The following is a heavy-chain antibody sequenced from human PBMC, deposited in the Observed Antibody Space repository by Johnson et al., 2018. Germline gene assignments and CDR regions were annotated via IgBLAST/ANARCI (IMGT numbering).Heavy chain of an antibody. CDR2: MSGGGAST. CDR3: ATGAVSGFIYREFFQH. V-gene: IGHV3-23*04. J-gene: IGHJ1*01. CDR1: GFSFSSYA. D-gene: IGHD3-16*02. Sequence: VQLVQSGGGLVQPGGSLRLSCAASGFSFSSYAMAWVRQAPGKGLEWVSAMSGGGASTYYADSVKGRFTMSRDNSKGILYLQINSLRAEDTAVYYCATGAVSGFIYREFFQHWGQGTLVTVSS.